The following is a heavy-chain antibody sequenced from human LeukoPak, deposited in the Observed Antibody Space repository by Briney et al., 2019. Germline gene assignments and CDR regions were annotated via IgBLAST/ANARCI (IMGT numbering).Heavy chain of an antibody. CDR2: IYSDNT. CDR1: GFTVSTNS. J-gene: IGHJ4*02. Sequence: GGSLRLSCTVSGFTVSTNSMSWVRQAPGKGLEWVSFIYSDNTHYSDSVKGRFTISRDNSKNTLYLQMNSLRADDTAIYYCAKGAYHDDWGQGTLVTVSS. V-gene: IGHV3-53*01. D-gene: IGHD3-3*01. CDR3: AKGAYHDD.